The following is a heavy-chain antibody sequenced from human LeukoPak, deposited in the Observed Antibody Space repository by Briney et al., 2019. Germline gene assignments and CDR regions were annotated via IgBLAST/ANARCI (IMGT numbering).Heavy chain of an antibody. Sequence: SETLSLTCAVYGGSFSGYYWSWIRQPPGKGLEWIGEINHSGSTNYNPSLKSRVTISVDTSKNQFSLKLSSVTAADTAVYYCARRGDYWGQGTLVTVSS. V-gene: IGHV4-34*01. CDR2: INHSGST. J-gene: IGHJ4*02. CDR1: GGSFSGYY. D-gene: IGHD3-10*01. CDR3: ARRGDY.